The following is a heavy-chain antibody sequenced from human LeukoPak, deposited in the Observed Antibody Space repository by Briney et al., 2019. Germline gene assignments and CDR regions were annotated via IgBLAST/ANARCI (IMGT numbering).Heavy chain of an antibody. CDR1: GFTFSHHP. J-gene: IGHJ4*02. D-gene: IGHD3-9*01. CDR3: ARANPFLDTLTGKLFGPYFDA. Sequence: PGGSLRLSCAGSGFTFSHHPMGWVRQAPGKGLEWVSSISGSGDDTQYADSVKGRFTISRDNSRKTVDLQVHSLRVEDTAVYYCARANPFLDTLTGKLFGPYFDAWGQGTLVAVSS. CDR2: ISGSGDDT. V-gene: IGHV3-23*01.